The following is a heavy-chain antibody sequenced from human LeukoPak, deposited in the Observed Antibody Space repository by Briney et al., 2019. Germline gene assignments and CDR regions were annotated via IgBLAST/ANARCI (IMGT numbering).Heavy chain of an antibody. CDR3: ARDRPGYCSTTSCPPDY. CDR1: GFTFSYYT. V-gene: IGHV3-69-1*01. Sequence: GGSLRLSCAASGFTFSYYTMTWVRQAPGKGLEWVSSISSSSDIYYADSVKGRFTISRDNAKNSLYLQMNSLRAEDTAVYYCARDRPGYCSTTSCPPDYWGQGTLVTVSS. CDR2: ISSSSDI. J-gene: IGHJ4*02. D-gene: IGHD2-2*01.